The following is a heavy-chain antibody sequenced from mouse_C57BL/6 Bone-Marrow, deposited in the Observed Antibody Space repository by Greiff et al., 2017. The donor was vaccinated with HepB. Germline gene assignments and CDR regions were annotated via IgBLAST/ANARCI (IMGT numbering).Heavy chain of an antibody. V-gene: IGHV1-61*01. J-gene: IGHJ1*03. Sequence: VQLQQPGAELVRPGSSVKLSCKASGYTFTSYWMDWVKQRPGQGLEWIGNIYPSDSETHYNQKFKDKATLTVDKSSSTAYMQLSSLTSEDSAVYYCARSGYSNYRYFDVWGTGTTVTVSS. D-gene: IGHD2-5*01. CDR2: IYPSDSET. CDR1: GYTFTSYW. CDR3: ARSGYSNYRYFDV.